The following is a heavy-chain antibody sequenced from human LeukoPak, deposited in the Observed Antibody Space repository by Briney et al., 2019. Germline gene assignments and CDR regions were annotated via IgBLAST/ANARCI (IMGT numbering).Heavy chain of an antibody. CDR1: GYTFTSYY. D-gene: IGHD3-22*01. J-gene: IGHJ4*02. Sequence: ASVKVSCKASGYTFTSYYMHWVRQAPGQGLEWMGIINPSGGSTSYAQKFQGRVTMTRDMSTSTVYMELSSLRSEDTAVYYCARAGEQPDYYDSSGYFDYWGQGTLVTVSS. V-gene: IGHV1-46*01. CDR3: ARAGEQPDYYDSSGYFDY. CDR2: INPSGGST.